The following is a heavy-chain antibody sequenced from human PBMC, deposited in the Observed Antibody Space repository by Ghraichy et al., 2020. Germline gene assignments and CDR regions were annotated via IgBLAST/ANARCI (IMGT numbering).Heavy chain of an antibody. CDR1: GFTFSSYA. CDR3: AREKGDDSSGYYYGDYYYGMDV. CDR2: ISYDGSNK. Sequence: GGSLRLSCAASGFTFSSYAMHWVRQAPGKGLEWVAVISYDGSNKYYADSVKGRFTISRDNSKNTLYLQMNSLRAEDTAVYYCAREKGDDSSGYYYGDYYYGMDVWGQGTTVTVSS. V-gene: IGHV3-30-3*01. J-gene: IGHJ6*02. D-gene: IGHD3-22*01.